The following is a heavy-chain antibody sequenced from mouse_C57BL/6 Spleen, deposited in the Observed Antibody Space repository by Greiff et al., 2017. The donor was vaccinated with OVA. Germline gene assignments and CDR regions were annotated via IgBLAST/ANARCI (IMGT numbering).Heavy chain of an antibody. Sequence: QVQLKESGAELVKPGASVKISCKASGYAFSSYWMNWVKQRPGKGLEWIGQIYPGDGDTNYNGKFKGKATLTADQSSSTAYMQLSSLTSEDSAVYFCARVTAQVFYFDYWGQGTTLTVSS. CDR1: GYAFSSYW. D-gene: IGHD3-2*02. J-gene: IGHJ2*01. CDR2: IYPGDGDT. CDR3: ARVTAQVFYFDY. V-gene: IGHV1-80*01.